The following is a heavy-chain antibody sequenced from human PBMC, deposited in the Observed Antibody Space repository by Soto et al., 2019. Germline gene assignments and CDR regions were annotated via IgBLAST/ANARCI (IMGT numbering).Heavy chain of an antibody. CDR3: AREGNLGRWIQPLDS. D-gene: IGHD2-2*03. Sequence: SETLSLTCTVSSGSMISYYWSWIRQPPGKGLEWIGNIHYNGNTKYSPSLKSRVTMSVDTSKNHFSLKLISVTTADTAVYFCAREGNLGRWIQPLDSWGQGTLVTVSS. CDR1: SGSMISYY. V-gene: IGHV4-59*01. J-gene: IGHJ4*02. CDR2: IHYNGNT.